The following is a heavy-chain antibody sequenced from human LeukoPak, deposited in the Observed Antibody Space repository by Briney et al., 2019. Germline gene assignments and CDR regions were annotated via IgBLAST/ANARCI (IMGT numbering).Heavy chain of an antibody. J-gene: IGHJ4*02. V-gene: IGHV3-74*01. Sequence: GGPLRLSFVASGFTFSSHWVHWVRQVPGKGLVWVSRINGDGSSTNYADSVKGRFTISRDNAKNTLYLQMNSLTIEDTAVYYCASPETGGFFDYWGQGTLVTVAS. CDR3: ASPETGGFFDY. CDR2: INGDGSST. D-gene: IGHD7-27*01. CDR1: GFTFSSHW.